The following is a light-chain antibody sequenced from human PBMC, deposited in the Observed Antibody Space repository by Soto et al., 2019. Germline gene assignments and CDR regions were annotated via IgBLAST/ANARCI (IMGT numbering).Light chain of an antibody. V-gene: IGKV1-33*01. Sequence: DLQMTQSPSSLSASVGDRVTITCQASQDISNYLNWYQQKPGKAPKLLIYDASNLETGVPSRFSGSGSGTAFTFTISCLQAEDIATYYCQQYDNLPPVDTFGQGTKLEIK. CDR2: DAS. J-gene: IGKJ2*01. CDR3: QQYDNLPPVDT. CDR1: QDISNY.